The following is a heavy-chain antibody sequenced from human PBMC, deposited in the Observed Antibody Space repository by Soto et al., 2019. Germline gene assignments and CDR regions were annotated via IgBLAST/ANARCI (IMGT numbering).Heavy chain of an antibody. J-gene: IGHJ5*02. D-gene: IGHD2-2*01. CDR3: ARHYGIVLVPAAINWFDP. CDR2: IYHSGST. Sequence: FLTLSHARRVAGGSISRGGSSRSRKQPPPGKGLEWIGYIYHSGSTYYNPSLKSRVTISVDRSKNQFSLKLSSVTAADTAVYYCARHYGIVLVPAAINWFDPRGQGTLVTVSS. V-gene: IGHV4-30-2*01. CDR1: GGSISRGGSS.